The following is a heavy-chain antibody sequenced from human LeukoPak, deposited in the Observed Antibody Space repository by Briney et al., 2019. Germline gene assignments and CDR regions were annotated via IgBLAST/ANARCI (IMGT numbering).Heavy chain of an antibody. D-gene: IGHD6-13*01. Sequence: GASLRLSCAASGFTFSSYAMSWVRQAPGKGLEWVSAISGSGGSTYYADSVKGRFTISRDNSKNTLYLQVNSLRAEDTAVYYCAKAGASYSSSWYVRWFDPWGQGTLVTVSS. CDR1: GFTFSSYA. CDR3: AKAGASYSSSWYVRWFDP. J-gene: IGHJ5*02. V-gene: IGHV3-23*01. CDR2: ISGSGGST.